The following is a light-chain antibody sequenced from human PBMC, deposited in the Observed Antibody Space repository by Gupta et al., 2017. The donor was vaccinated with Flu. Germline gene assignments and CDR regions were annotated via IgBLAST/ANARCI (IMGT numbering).Light chain of an antibody. V-gene: IGKV2-24*01. CDR3: MQGTQFPYT. CDR2: QTS. CDR1: QSLVHSDGNTY. Sequence: DIVMTQTPLSSPVTLGQPASISCRSSQSLVHSDGNTYLNWLQQRPGQPPRLLIYQTSTRFPGAPDRFSGSGTGTDFTLKINRVEAEDVGIYYCMQGTQFPYTFGQGTKLEIK. J-gene: IGKJ2*01.